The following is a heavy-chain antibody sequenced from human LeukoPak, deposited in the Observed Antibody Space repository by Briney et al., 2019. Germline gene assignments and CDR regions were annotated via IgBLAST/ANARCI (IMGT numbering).Heavy chain of an antibody. Sequence: QSGGSLRLSCAASGFTFSGHSMTWVRQTPGKGLEWVPVIFGNGVKAYYADSLKGRFTISRDNSKSTLYLQMNSLRADDTAVYYCARVGDWSNYFGMDAWGQGTTVSVSS. CDR1: GFTFSGHS. J-gene: IGHJ6*02. CDR2: IFGNGVKA. D-gene: IGHD3-16*01. CDR3: ARVGDWSNYFGMDA. V-gene: IGHV3-23*01.